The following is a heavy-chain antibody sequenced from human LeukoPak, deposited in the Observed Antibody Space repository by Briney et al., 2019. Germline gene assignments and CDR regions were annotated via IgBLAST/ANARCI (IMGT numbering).Heavy chain of an antibody. J-gene: IGHJ2*01. CDR2: ISGSGNST. CDR3: AKDVLRLNYGYFDL. D-gene: IGHD3-16*01. Sequence: GGSLRLSCAASGLTLSKYVMSWVRQSPGKGLEWVSGISGSGNSTYYADSVKGRFTISRDNSKNTLYLEMNSLRAEDTATYYCAKDVLRLNYGYFDLGGRGTLVSVSS. V-gene: IGHV3-23*01. CDR1: GLTLSKYV.